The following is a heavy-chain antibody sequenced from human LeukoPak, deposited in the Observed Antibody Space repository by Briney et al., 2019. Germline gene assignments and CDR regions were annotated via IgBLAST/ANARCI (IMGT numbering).Heavy chain of an antibody. D-gene: IGHD1-26*01. J-gene: IGHJ4*02. V-gene: IGHV1-18*01. CDR1: GYTFTSYG. CDR2: ISAYNGNT. CDR3: ARDAGGGLYIFFDY. Sequence: EASVKVSCKASGYTFTSYGISWVRQAPGQGLEWMGWISAYNGNTNYAQKLQGRVTMTTDTSTSTAYMELRSLRSDDTAVYYCARDAGGGLYIFFDYWGQGTLVTVSS.